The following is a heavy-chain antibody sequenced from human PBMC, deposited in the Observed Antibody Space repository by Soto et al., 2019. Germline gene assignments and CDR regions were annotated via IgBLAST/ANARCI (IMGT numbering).Heavy chain of an antibody. D-gene: IGHD1-20*01. CDR1: GFTFSSYA. Sequence: GGSLRLSCAASGFTFSSYAMHWVRQAPGKGLEWVAVISYDGSNKYYADSVKGRFTISRDNSKNTLYLQMNSLRAEDTAVYYCARDIKHAFDIWGRGTMVTVSS. V-gene: IGHV3-30*04. CDR2: ISYDGSNK. CDR3: ARDIKHAFDI. J-gene: IGHJ3*02.